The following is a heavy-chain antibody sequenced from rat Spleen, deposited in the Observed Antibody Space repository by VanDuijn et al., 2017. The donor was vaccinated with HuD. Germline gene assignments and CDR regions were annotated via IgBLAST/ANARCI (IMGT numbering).Heavy chain of an antibody. Sequence: QVQLKESGPGLVQPSQTLSLTCTVSGFSLRNYGVIWVRQPPGKGLEWMGVIWGDGISNYNSAIKSRLSISRDTSKSQLFLNMNSLQTEDTAMYFCARSAFETFFDYWGQGVMVTVSS. CDR3: ARSAFETFFDY. D-gene: IGHD4-2*01. J-gene: IGHJ2*01. CDR1: GFSLRNYG. CDR2: IWGDGIS. V-gene: IGHV2-13*01.